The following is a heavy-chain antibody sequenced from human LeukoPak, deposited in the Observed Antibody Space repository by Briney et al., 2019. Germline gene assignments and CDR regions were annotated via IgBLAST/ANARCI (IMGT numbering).Heavy chain of an antibody. CDR3: ASLGFPGYYYYYMDV. Sequence: PSETLSLTCAAYGGSFSGYYWSWIRQPPGKGLEWIGEINHSGSTNYNPSLKSRVTISVDTSKNQFSLKLSSVTAADTAVYYCASLGFPGYYYYYMDVWGKGTTVTVSS. CDR1: GGSFSGYY. V-gene: IGHV4-34*01. CDR2: INHSGST. J-gene: IGHJ6*03.